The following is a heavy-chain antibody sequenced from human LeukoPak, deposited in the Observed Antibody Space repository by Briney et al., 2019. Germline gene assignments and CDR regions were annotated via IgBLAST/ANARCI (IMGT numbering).Heavy chain of an antibody. V-gene: IGHV4-39*07. J-gene: IGHJ3*02. CDR1: GGSISSSSYY. CDR3: ARDLKWIAAARGAFDI. Sequence: PSETLSLTCTVSGGSISSSSYYWGWIRQPPGKGLEWIGSIYYSGSTYYNPSLKSRVTISVDTSKNQFSLKLSSVTAADTAVYYCARDLKWIAAARGAFDIWGQGTMVTVSS. CDR2: IYYSGST. D-gene: IGHD6-13*01.